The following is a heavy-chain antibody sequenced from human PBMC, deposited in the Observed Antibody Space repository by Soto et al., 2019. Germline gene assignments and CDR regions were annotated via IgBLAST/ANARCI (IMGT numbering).Heavy chain of an antibody. V-gene: IGHV4-31*03. CDR3: ARDGYYGSGSYCNADSYYYYYMDV. J-gene: IGHJ6*03. CDR2: IYYSGST. D-gene: IGHD3-10*01. Sequence: SETLSLTCTVSGGSISSGGYYWSWIRQHPGKGLEWIGYIYYSGSTYYNPSLKSRVTISVDTSKNQFSLKLSSVTAADTAVYYCARDGYYGSGSYCNADSYYYYYMDVWGKGTTVTVSS. CDR1: GGSISSGGYY.